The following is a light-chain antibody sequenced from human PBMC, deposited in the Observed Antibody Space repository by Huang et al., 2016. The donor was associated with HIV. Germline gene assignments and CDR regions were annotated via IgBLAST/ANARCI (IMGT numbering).Light chain of an antibody. J-gene: IGKJ1*01. CDR2: DAS. V-gene: IGKV3-11*01. CDR3: QQRSDWPPWT. Sequence: EIVLTQSPATLSLSPGERATLSCRASQSVRNYLAWYQQKPGQAPRLLIYDASNRATGTPARVSGSGSGTDFTLTICSLEPEDFAVYYCQQRSDWPPWTFGQGTKVEIK. CDR1: QSVRNY.